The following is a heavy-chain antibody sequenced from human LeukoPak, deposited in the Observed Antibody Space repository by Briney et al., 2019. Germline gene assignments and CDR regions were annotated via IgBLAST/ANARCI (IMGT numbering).Heavy chain of an antibody. D-gene: IGHD3-22*01. V-gene: IGHV3-30*01. J-gene: IGHJ5*01. Sequence: GGSLRLSCAASGFTFSRYAMHWVRQAPGKGLEWVAVTSPDGNGQYYADSVKGRFTISRDNSKNTVFLQMNSLSTEDTAVYSCFTGSAYYYDSWGQGTLVTVSS. CDR3: FTGSAYYYDS. CDR1: GFTFSRYA. CDR2: TSPDGNGQ.